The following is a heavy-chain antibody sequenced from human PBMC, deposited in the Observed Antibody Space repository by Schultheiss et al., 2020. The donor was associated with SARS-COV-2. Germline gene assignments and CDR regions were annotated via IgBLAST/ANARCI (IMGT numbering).Heavy chain of an antibody. CDR1: GFTVSSNY. CDR3: ASAVVVVAARGYYFDY. D-gene: IGHD2-15*01. V-gene: IGHV3-66*01. J-gene: IGHJ4*02. CDR2: IYSGGST. Sequence: GGSLRLSCAASGFTVSSNYMSWVRQAPGKGLEWVSVIYSGGSTYYADSVKCRFTISRDNSKNTLYLQMNSLRAEDTAVYYCASAVVVVAARGYYFDYWGQGTLVTVSS.